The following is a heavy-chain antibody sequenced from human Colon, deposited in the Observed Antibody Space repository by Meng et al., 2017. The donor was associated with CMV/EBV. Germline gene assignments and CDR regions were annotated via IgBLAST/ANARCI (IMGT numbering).Heavy chain of an antibody. Sequence: GESLKISCVASGFTFSNYAMTWVRQVPGKGLAWVAALSGGGGSVSYADAVKGRFTISRDNSKNTLFLHLNSLRAEDTAVYYCAYRGEPGDPYYWGQGTLVTVSS. CDR3: AYRGEPGDPYY. CDR2: LSGGGGSV. D-gene: IGHD4-17*01. CDR1: GFTFSNYA. V-gene: IGHV3-23*01. J-gene: IGHJ4*02.